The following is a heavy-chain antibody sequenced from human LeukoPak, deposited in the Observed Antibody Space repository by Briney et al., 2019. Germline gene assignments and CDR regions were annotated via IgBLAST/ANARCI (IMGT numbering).Heavy chain of an antibody. CDR3: ARDLSGGGDFFDY. CDR1: GFTFSSYG. CDR2: IWYDGSNK. V-gene: IGHV3-33*01. Sequence: GGSLRLSCAASGFTFSSYGMHWVRQAPGKGLEGVAVIWYDGSNKYYADSVKGRFTISRDNSKNTLYLQMNSLRAEDTAVYYCARDLSGGGDFFDYWGQGTLVTVSS. D-gene: IGHD3-10*01. J-gene: IGHJ4*02.